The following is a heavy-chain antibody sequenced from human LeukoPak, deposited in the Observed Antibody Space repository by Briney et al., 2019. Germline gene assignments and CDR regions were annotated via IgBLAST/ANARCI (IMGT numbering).Heavy chain of an antibody. CDR3: ARGGGYGKFDY. CDR2: ISSSSSTI. CDR1: GFTFSSYS. Sequence: GGSLRLSCAASGFTFSSYSMNWVRQAPGKGLEWVSYISSSSSTIYYADSVKGRFTISRDNAKNSLYLQMNSLRAEDTAVYYCARGGGYGKFDYWGQGTLVTVSS. V-gene: IGHV3-48*04. J-gene: IGHJ4*02. D-gene: IGHD5-12*01.